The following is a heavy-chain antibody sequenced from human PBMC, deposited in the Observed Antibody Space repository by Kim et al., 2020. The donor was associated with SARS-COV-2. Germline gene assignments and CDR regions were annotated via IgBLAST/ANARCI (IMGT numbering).Heavy chain of an antibody. Sequence: GGSLRLSCAASGFTFSSYSMNWVRQAPGKGLEWFSSISSSSSYIYYADSVKGRFTISRDNAKNSLYLQMNSLRAEDTAVYYCARDRHGYSSGWYSDYWGQATLVTVSS. CDR3: ARDRHGYSSGWYSDY. D-gene: IGHD6-19*01. J-gene: IGHJ4*02. CDR2: ISSSSSYI. CDR1: GFTFSSYS. V-gene: IGHV3-21*01.